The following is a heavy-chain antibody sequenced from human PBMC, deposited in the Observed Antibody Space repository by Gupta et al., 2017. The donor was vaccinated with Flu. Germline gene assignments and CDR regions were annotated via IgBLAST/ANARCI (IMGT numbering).Heavy chain of an antibody. Sequence: KGLEWVSSISSSSSYIYYADSVKGRFTISRDNAKNSLYLQMNSLRAEDTAVYYCARIVVVPAATLYYYYMDVWGKGTTVTVSS. J-gene: IGHJ6*03. CDR2: ISSSSSYI. CDR3: ARIVVVPAATLYYYYMDV. D-gene: IGHD2-2*01. V-gene: IGHV3-21*01.